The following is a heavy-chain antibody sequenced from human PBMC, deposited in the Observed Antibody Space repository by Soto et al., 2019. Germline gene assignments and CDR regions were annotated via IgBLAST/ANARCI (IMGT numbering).Heavy chain of an antibody. D-gene: IGHD3-22*01. V-gene: IGHV1-46*01. J-gene: IGHJ4*02. Sequence: ASVKVSCKASGYTFTSYYMHWVRQAPGQGLEWMGIINPSGGSTSYAQKFQGRVTMTRDTSTSTVYMELSSLRSEDTAVYYCARGRGGDGTMIVVAGHPYYFDYWGQGTLVTVSS. CDR1: GYTFTSYY. CDR3: ARGRGGDGTMIVVAGHPYYFDY. CDR2: INPSGGST.